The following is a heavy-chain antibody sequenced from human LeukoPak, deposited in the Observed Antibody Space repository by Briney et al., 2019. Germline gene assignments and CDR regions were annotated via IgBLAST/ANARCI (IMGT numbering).Heavy chain of an antibody. J-gene: IGHJ4*02. CDR3: AKYAPPTTALTRFFDA. CDR2: ISAGNDI. Sequence: QSGGSLRLSCAASGFSFNNYAMVWVRQTPGKGLEWVSVISAGNDIVYADSVKGRFSISRDSSKNTLYLQMNSLRVEDTAVYYCAKYAPPTTALTRFFDAWGQGTLVTVSS. V-gene: IGHV3-23*01. CDR1: GFSFNNYA. D-gene: IGHD4-17*01.